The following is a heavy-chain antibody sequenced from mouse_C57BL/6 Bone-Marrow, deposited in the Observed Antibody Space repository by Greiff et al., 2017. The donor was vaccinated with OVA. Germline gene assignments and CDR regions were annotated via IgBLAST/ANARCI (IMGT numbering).Heavy chain of an antibody. V-gene: IGHV5-17*01. D-gene: IGHD1-1*01. Sequence: EVQVVESGGGLVKPGGSLKLSCAASGFTFSDYGMHWVRQAPEKGLEWVAYISSGSSTIYYADTVKGRFTISRDNAKNTLFLQMTSLRSEDTAMYYCARPVVARNWYFDVWGTGTTVTVSS. J-gene: IGHJ1*03. CDR3: ARPVVARNWYFDV. CDR1: GFTFSDYG. CDR2: ISSGSSTI.